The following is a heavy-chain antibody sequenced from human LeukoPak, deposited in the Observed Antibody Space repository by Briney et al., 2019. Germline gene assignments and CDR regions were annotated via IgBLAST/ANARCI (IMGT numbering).Heavy chain of an antibody. D-gene: IGHD3-3*01. Sequence: GGSLRLSCAASGFTFSSYAMSWVRQAPGKGLDWVSGISGSGSSTYYADSVKGRFAISRDNSKNTLYLQMNSLRAEDTAVYYCAKDSRPITIFGVVIDYWGQGTLVTVSS. CDR2: ISGSGSST. CDR3: AKDSRPITIFGVVIDY. V-gene: IGHV3-23*01. J-gene: IGHJ4*02. CDR1: GFTFSSYA.